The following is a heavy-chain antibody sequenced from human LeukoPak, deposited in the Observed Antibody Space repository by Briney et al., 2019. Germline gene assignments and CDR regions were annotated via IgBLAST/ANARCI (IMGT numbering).Heavy chain of an antibody. CDR3: ARGLRFLSIALHY. CDR1: GYTFTSYD. CDR2: MNPISGNT. D-gene: IGHD6-6*01. J-gene: IGHJ4*02. V-gene: IGHV1-8*01. Sequence: ASVKVSCKASGYTFTSYDINWVRQATGQGLEWMGWMNPISGNTGYAQKFQGRVTMTRNTSISTAYMELNSLRSEDTAVYYCARGLRFLSIALHYWGQGTLVTVSS.